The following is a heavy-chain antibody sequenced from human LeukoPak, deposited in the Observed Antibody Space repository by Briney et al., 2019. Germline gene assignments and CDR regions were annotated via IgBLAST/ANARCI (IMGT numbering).Heavy chain of an antibody. CDR3: AKDRGVPRWAFYSY. V-gene: IGHV3-11*01. J-gene: IGHJ4*02. CDR1: GFTFSDFY. Sequence: PGGSLRLSCAASGFTFSDFYMSWIRQAPGKGLEWVSYISSSGNTKYYADSVKGRFTMSRDNAKNSLYLQMNSLRAEDTAVYYCAKDRGVPRWAFYSYWGQGTLVTVSS. CDR2: ISSSGNTK. D-gene: IGHD4-11*01.